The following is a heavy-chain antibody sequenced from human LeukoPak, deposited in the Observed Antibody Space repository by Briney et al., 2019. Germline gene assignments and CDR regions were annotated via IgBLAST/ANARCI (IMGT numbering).Heavy chain of an antibody. CDR3: ARSSGWYPRGDY. CDR1: GSTLGDYG. J-gene: IGHJ4*02. Sequence: QTGGSLRRSCTGSGSTLGDYGMSWFRRAPGKGLEWVGFISSKAYRGTTEYAASGKGRFTISRDDSKSAAYLQMNSLKTEDTAVYYCARSSGWYPRGDYWGQGTLVTVSS. V-gene: IGHV3-49*03. CDR2: ISSKAYRGTT. D-gene: IGHD6-19*01.